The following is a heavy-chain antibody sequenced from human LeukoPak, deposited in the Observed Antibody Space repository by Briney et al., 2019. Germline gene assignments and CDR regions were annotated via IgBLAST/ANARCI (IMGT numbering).Heavy chain of an antibody. V-gene: IGHV3-23*01. J-gene: IGHJ6*03. CDR3: ARAGIAAAPPYYYYMDV. D-gene: IGHD6-13*01. Sequence: GGSLRLSCAAAGLTFADYCMSWVRQAPREGLQWVSTINASGGSTYYADSLKGRFTISRDNYKNSLYLQMNSLRAEDTAVYYCARAGIAAAPPYYYYMDVWGKGTTVTVSS. CDR1: GLTFADYC. CDR2: INASGGST.